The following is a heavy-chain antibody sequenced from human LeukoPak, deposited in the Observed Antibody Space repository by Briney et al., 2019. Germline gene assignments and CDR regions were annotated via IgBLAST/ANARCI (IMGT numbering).Heavy chain of an antibody. J-gene: IGHJ4*02. D-gene: IGHD6-19*01. V-gene: IGHV4-59*02. CDR3: ASSSGWTNLDY. CDR1: GGSVSSSY. Sequence: SETLSLTCTVSGGSVSSSYWSWIRQPPGKGLEWIGFIYYTGSTNYNPSLKSRVTISVDTSKNQFSLKLSSVTAADTAVYYCASSSGWTNLDYWGQGALVTVSS. CDR2: IYYTGST.